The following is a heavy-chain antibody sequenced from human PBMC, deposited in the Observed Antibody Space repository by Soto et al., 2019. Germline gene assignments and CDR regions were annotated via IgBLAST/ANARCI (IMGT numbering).Heavy chain of an antibody. D-gene: IGHD2-2*02. J-gene: IGHJ6*02. V-gene: IGHV4-59*01. Sequence: PSETLSLTCTVSGGSISSYYWSWIRQPPGKGLEWIGNIYYSVSTNYNPSLKSRVTISVDTSKNQFSLKLSSVTAADTAVYYCARDFIVVVPAAIRRARDYYYGMDVWGQGTTVTVSS. CDR1: GGSISSYY. CDR3: ARDFIVVVPAAIRRARDYYYGMDV. CDR2: IYYSVST.